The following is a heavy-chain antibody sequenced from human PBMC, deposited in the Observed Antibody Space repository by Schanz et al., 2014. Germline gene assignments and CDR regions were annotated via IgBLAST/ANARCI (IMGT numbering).Heavy chain of an antibody. Sequence: QVQLVQSGPEVKKPGASVTVSCKASGYTFTGYYMHWVRQAPGQGLEWMGIINPSGGGTSYALRFQDRVTVTRDTSRSTVYMELSSLRSDDTAMYYCATMWGYCTATACQILEVLDVWGQGTMVTVSS. D-gene: IGHD2-8*02. CDR3: ATMWGYCTATACQILEVLDV. V-gene: IGHV1-46*01. CDR1: GYTFTGYY. J-gene: IGHJ3*01. CDR2: INPSGGGT.